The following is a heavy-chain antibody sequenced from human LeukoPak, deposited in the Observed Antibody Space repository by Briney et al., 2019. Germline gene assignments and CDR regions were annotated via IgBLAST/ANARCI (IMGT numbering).Heavy chain of an antibody. J-gene: IGHJ4*02. D-gene: IGHD3-22*01. CDR2: IYPGTSDT. V-gene: IGHV5-51*01. Sequence: GESLKISCKASGYSFTNYWIGWVRQMPGKGLEWMGIIYPGTSDTKYSPSFQGHVTVSADRSISTAYLQWSSLKASDTAMYYCARRGYDSRGYHFYFDYWGQGTLVTVSS. CDR3: ARRGYDSRGYHFYFDY. CDR1: GYSFTNYW.